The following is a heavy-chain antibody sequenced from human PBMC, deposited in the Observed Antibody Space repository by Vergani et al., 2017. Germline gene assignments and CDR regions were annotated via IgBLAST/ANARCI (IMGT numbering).Heavy chain of an antibody. CDR2: INHSGST. D-gene: IGHD3-16*02. CDR3: ARDYVWGSYRYDY. CDR1: GGSFSGYY. V-gene: IGHV4-34*01. Sequence: QVQLQQWGAGLLKPSETLSLTCAVYGGSFSGYYWSWIRQPPGKGLEGSGEINHSGSTNYNPSRKSRVTISVDTSKNQFYLKLSSVTAADTAVYYCARDYVWGSYRYDYWGQGTLVTVSS. J-gene: IGHJ4*02.